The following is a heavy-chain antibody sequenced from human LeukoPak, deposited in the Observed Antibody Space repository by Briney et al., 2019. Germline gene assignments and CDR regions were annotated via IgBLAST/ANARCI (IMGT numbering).Heavy chain of an antibody. CDR1: GFTFSSYA. D-gene: IGHD3-16*01. V-gene: IGHV3-33*08. CDR3: ARGARYLGDYFYGIDV. J-gene: IGHJ6*02. CDR2: IWNDGSNE. Sequence: GGSLRLSCAASGFTFSSYAMSWVRQAPGKGLEWVAVIWNDGSNENYADSVKGRFTISRDNSDNTLYLQMHSLRVDDTAVYYCARGARYLGDYFYGIDVWGQGTMVTVSS.